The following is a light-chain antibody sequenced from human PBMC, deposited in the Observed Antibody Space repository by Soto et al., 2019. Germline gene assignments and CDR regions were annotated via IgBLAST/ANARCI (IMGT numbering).Light chain of an antibody. J-gene: IGLJ2*01. Sequence: QSVLTQPPSVSGAPGQRVTISCTGTSSNIGAGYDVPWYQQLPGTAPKLLIYGNGNRPSGVPYRFSGSKSGTSASLAITGRQAEAEADYYFQSYFSSRIAVVFGGGTKLTVL. V-gene: IGLV1-40*01. CDR3: QSYFSSRIAVV. CDR1: SSNIGAGYD. CDR2: GNG.